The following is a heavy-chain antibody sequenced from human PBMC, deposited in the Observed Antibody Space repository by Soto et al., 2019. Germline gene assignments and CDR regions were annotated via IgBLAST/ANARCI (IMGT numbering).Heavy chain of an antibody. D-gene: IGHD3-10*01. Sequence: SVEVSCKASGGTFSSYTISWVRQAPGQGLEWMGRIIPILGIANYAQKLQGRVTMTTDTSTSTAYMELRSLRSDDTAGYYCARNYETSGSLSYFQHWGQGTLVTVSS. CDR3: ARNYETSGSLSYFQH. V-gene: IGHV1-69*02. CDR2: IIPILGIA. J-gene: IGHJ1*01. CDR1: GGTFSSYT.